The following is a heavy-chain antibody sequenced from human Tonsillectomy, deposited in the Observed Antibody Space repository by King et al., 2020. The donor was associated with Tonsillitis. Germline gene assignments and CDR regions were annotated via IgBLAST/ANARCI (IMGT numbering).Heavy chain of an antibody. V-gene: IGHV3-9*01. J-gene: IGHJ6*02. CDR2: ISWNSGNI. D-gene: IGHD6-13*01. Sequence: VQLVESGGGLVQPGRSLRLSCAASGFSFDDSAMHWVRQGPGKGLEWVSGISWNSGNIAYADSVKGRFTISRDSAKNSLYLQMNSLRVEDTALYYCAKDMGAGIGAAGTRNYYNGMDVWGQGTTVTVSS. CDR1: GFSFDDSA. CDR3: AKDMGAGIGAAGTRNYYNGMDV.